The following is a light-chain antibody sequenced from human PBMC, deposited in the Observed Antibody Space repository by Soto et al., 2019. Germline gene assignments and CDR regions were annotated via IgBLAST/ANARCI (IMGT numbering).Light chain of an antibody. CDR2: EVT. J-gene: IGLJ2*01. CDR3: AAWDDSLSSPV. Sequence: QSALTQPASVSGSPGQSITISCTGTSSDVGGYNYVSWYQQHPGKAPKVMIYEVTNRPSGVSNRFSGSKSGNTASLTISGLQAEDEADYYCAAWDDSLSSPVFGGGTKLTVL. V-gene: IGLV2-14*01. CDR1: SSDVGGYNY.